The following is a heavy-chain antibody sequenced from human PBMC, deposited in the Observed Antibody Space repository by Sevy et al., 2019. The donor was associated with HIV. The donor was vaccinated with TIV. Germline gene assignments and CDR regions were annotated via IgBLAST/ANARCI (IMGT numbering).Heavy chain of an antibody. CDR1: GFTFSNFG. CDR2: IRYDGSDK. Sequence: GGSLRLSCTASGFTFSNFGMHWVRQVPGKGLEWVTFIRYDGSDKYYAASVKGRFTISRDDSKNTLYLQMDSLRAEGTAIYYCAKDLAGPGRRYFDYWGQGTLVTVSS. V-gene: IGHV3-30*02. D-gene: IGHD6-13*01. J-gene: IGHJ4*02. CDR3: AKDLAGPGRRYFDY.